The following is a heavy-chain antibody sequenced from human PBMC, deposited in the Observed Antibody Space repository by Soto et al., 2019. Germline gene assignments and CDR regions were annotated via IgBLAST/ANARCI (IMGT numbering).Heavy chain of an antibody. CDR2: ISSSTSTI. CDR3: AREPGRDYYDSSGYFDY. Sequence: EVQLVESGGGLVQPGGSLRLSCAASGFTFSSYSRNWVRQAPGRGLEWISYISSSTSTIYYADSVKGRFTISRDNAKNSLYLQMNSLRDEDTAVYYCAREPGRDYYDSSGYFDYWGQGTLVTVSS. J-gene: IGHJ4*02. CDR1: GFTFSSYS. V-gene: IGHV3-48*02. D-gene: IGHD3-22*01.